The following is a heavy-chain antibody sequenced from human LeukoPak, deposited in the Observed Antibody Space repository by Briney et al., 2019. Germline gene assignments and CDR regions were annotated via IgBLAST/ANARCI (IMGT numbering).Heavy chain of an antibody. V-gene: IGHV3-66*01. CDR3: ARVLTYGSGSYLPDY. D-gene: IGHD3-10*01. J-gene: IGHJ4*02. CDR1: GFTVSSNY. Sequence: GGSLRLSCAVSGFTVSSNYMSWVRQAPGKGLEWVSVIYSGGNTYYADSVKGRFTISRDNSKNTLYLQMNSLRAEDTAMYYCARVLTYGSGSYLPDYWGQGTLVTVSS. CDR2: IYSGGNT.